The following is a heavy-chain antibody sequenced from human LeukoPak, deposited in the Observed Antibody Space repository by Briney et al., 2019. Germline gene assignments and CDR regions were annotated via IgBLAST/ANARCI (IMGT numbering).Heavy chain of an antibody. CDR2: ISSSSSYI. CDR3: AKDRNYYDSSGYGGPFDY. CDR1: GFTFSSYS. V-gene: IGHV3-21*01. J-gene: IGHJ4*02. Sequence: GGSLRLSCAASGFTFSSYSMNWVRQAPGKGLEWVSSISSSSSYIYYADSVKGRFTISRDNSKNTLYLQMNSLRAEDTAVYYCAKDRNYYDSSGYGGPFDYWGQGTLVTVSS. D-gene: IGHD3-22*01.